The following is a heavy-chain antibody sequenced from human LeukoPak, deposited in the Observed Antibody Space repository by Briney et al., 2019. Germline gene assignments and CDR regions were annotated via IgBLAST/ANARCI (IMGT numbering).Heavy chain of an antibody. CDR1: GFTSSSYG. V-gene: IGHV3-30*18. D-gene: IGHD3-10*01. CDR2: ISYDGSNK. Sequence: GGSLRLSCAASGFTSSSYGMHWVRQAPGKGLEWVAVISYDGSNKYYADSVKGRFTISRDNSKNTLYLQMNSLRAEDTAVYYCAKDRGYYGSGSYYTNWFDPWGQGTLVTVSS. J-gene: IGHJ5*02. CDR3: AKDRGYYGSGSYYTNWFDP.